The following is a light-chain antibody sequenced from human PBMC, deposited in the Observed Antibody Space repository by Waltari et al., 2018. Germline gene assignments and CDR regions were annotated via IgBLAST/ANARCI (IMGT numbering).Light chain of an antibody. V-gene: IGLV1-44*01. Sequence: QSVLTQPPSASGTPGQRVTISCSGSSSTIGSNTVNWYQQLPGTAPKLLIYSNDLRPSGVPDRFSGSKSGTSASLAISGLQSEDEAYYYCASWDDSLNGHVFGTGTKVTVL. CDR2: SND. CDR3: ASWDDSLNGHV. J-gene: IGLJ1*01. CDR1: SSTIGSNT.